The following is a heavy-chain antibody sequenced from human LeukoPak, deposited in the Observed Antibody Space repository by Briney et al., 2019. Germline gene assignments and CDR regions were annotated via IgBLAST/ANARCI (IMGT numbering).Heavy chain of an antibody. Sequence: AGGSLRLSCAASGFSVSSNYMNWVRQAPGKGLEWVSAIYTGGSTYYADSVKGRFTISRDNFKNTLHLQMNSLRAEDTAVYYCARDKLGSGYSSDFDYWGQGTLVTVSS. J-gene: IGHJ4*02. CDR1: GFSVSSNY. CDR2: IYTGGST. D-gene: IGHD6-19*01. V-gene: IGHV3-66*02. CDR3: ARDKLGSGYSSDFDY.